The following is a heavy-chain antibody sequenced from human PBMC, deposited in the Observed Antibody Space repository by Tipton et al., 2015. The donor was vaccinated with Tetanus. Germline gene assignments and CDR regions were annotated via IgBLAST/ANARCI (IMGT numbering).Heavy chain of an antibody. J-gene: IGHJ4*02. CDR1: GFSFSSYA. D-gene: IGHD2-15*01. CDR2: ISDKGGSF. Sequence: SLRLSCEASGFSFSSYAMSWVRQAPGKGLEWISTISDKGGSFYFSDSVKGRFTISRDNSRNTLDLEMNSLRAEDTGVYYCAKVGSSTVVVSATEKYFDSWGQGSQVTVSS. V-gene: IGHV3-23*01. CDR3: AKVGSSTVVVSATEKYFDS.